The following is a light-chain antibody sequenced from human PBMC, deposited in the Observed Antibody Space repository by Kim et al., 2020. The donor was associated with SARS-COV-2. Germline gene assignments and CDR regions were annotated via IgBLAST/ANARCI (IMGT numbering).Light chain of an antibody. V-gene: IGKV3-11*01. J-gene: IGKJ4*01. CDR1: QSVSPY. CDR3: QLRTNWLN. CDR2: DAS. Sequence: EIVLTQSPATLSLSPGERATLSCRASQSVSPYLAWYQQKPGQAPRLLIYDASKRATGIPARFSGSGSGTDFTLTISSLEPDDFAVYYCQLRTNWLNSGGETKVDIK.